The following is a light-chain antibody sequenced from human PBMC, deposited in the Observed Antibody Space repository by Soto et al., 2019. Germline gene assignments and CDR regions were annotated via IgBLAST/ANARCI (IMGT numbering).Light chain of an antibody. V-gene: IGKV3-20*01. CDR1: QSVAKNF. CDR3: LQYASEPLT. CDR2: GAS. Sequence: ETVLTQSPGTLSLSPGERATLSCRASQSVAKNFLAWYQHKPGQGPRLLISGASSRATGIPDRFSGSGSGTDFTLNISRLQPEDFAVYYCLQYASEPLTFGGGPKVEI. J-gene: IGKJ4*01.